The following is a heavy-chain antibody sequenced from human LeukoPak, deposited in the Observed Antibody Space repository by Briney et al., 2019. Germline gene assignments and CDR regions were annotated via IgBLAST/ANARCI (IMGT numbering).Heavy chain of an antibody. Sequence: GGSLRLSCAASGFTFSSYSMNWVRQAPGKGLEWVSSISSSSYIYYTESVKGRFTISRDNAKNSLYVQMNSLRAEDTAVYYCARVSEGVFDYWGQGPLVPVSS. CDR1: GFTFSSYS. J-gene: IGHJ4*02. CDR2: ISSSSYI. D-gene: IGHD3-16*01. CDR3: ARVSEGVFDY. V-gene: IGHV3-21*01.